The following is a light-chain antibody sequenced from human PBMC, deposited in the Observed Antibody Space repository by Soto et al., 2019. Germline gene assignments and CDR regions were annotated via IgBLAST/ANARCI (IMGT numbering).Light chain of an antibody. V-gene: IGKV1-9*01. CDR3: QQHENYPLT. Sequence: DIQVTQSTSFLSASVGDRVTITCLASQGISSHLTWYQQKPGKAPKVLIYAASTLQSGVPSRFSGSGSGTEFTLTISSLQPEDFATYYCQQHENYPLTFGRGTRLET. J-gene: IGKJ5*01. CDR2: AAS. CDR1: QGISSH.